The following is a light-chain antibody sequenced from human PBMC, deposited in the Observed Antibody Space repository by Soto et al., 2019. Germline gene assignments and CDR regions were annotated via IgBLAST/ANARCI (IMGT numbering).Light chain of an antibody. J-gene: IGKJ1*01. CDR2: GAS. CDR3: QQYNNWWT. Sequence: EIVMTQSPATLSVSPGECATLSCRTSTSVSNNLAWYQKKPGQAPRLLIYGASTRATGIPARFSGSGSGTEFTLTISSLQSEDFAVYYCQQYNNWWTFGQGTRVEIK. CDR1: TSVSNN. V-gene: IGKV3-15*01.